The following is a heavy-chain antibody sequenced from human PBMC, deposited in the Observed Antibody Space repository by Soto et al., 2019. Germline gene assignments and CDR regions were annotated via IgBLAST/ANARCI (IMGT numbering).Heavy chain of an antibody. V-gene: IGHV4-59*08. D-gene: IGHD3-3*01. CDR2: IHYSGST. J-gene: IGHJ4*02. CDR3: ARGHYDFWSGYFATIDY. CDR1: GGSISNYC. Sequence: PSETLSLTCTVSGGSISNYCWSWIRQPPGKGLEWIGYIHYSGSTKYNPSLKSRVTISADTSKNQFSLKLSSVTAADAAVYYCARGHYDFWSGYFATIDYWGQGTLVTVSS.